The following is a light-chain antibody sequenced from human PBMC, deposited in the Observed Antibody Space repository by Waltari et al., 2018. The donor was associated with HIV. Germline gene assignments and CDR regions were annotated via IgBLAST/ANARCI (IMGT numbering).Light chain of an antibody. CDR3: ATWDDSLSGPV. Sequence: HSFLTHPPSSSLTPGQMVAISCSGSSSNIGSNYVYWYQQLPGTAPKVLIYRSNHRPSGVPDRFSGSKSGTSASLAISALRSEDEADYYCATWDDSLSGPVFGGGTKLTVL. V-gene: IGLV1-47*01. J-gene: IGLJ3*02. CDR2: RSN. CDR1: SSNIGSNY.